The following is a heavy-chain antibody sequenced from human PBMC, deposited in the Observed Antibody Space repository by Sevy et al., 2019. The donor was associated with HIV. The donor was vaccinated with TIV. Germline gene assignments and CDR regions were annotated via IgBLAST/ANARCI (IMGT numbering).Heavy chain of an antibody. D-gene: IGHD2-2*01. CDR1: GFTFSSYA. V-gene: IGHV3-30-3*01. J-gene: IGHJ6*03. CDR3: ARTTSGYYYYYMDV. Sequence: GGSLRLSCAASGFTFSSYAMHWVRQVPGKGLEWVAVISYDGSNKYYADSVKGRFTISRDNSKNTLYLQMNSLRAEDTAVYYCARTTSGYYYYYMDVWGKGTTVTVSS. CDR2: ISYDGSNK.